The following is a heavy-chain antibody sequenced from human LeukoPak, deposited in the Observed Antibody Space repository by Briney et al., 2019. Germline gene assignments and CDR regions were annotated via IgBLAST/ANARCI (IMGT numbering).Heavy chain of an antibody. J-gene: IGHJ4*02. V-gene: IGHV3-23*01. CDR3: VIWGDYDVLTGYYVPDY. CDR1: GFTFSNYA. D-gene: IGHD3-9*01. Sequence: GASLRLSCVASGFTFSNYAMSWVRQAPGKGLEWVSAITGSGTNRYYADSLKGRFTTSRDNSKNTVFLQMNSLRHEDTAIYYCVIWGDYDVLTGYYVPDYWGQGTLVAVAS. CDR2: ITGSGTNR.